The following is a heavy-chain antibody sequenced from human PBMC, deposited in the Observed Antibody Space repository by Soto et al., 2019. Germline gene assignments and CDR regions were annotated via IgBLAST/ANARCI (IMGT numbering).Heavy chain of an antibody. CDR3: ATSYGNAWYTF. V-gene: IGHV4-31*03. Sequence: SETLSLTCTVSGGSISSGGYYWSWIRQHPGKGLEWIGYIYYSGCTHYNPSLKSRLTISVDKSKNQFTLQLTSVTVADTAVYYCATSYGNAWYTFWGQGTQVTVSS. D-gene: IGHD6-13*01. J-gene: IGHJ4*02. CDR1: GGSISSGGYY. CDR2: IYYSGCT.